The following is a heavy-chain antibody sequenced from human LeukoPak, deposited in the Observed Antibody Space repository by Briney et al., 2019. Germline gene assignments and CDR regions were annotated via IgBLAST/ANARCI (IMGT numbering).Heavy chain of an antibody. Sequence: PSETLSLTCTVSGGSISSYYWSWIRQPPGKGLEWIGYIYYSRSTNYNPSLKSRVTISVDTSKNQFSLKLSSVAAADTAVYYCARGVFGEYPFDYWGQGTLVTVSP. CDR3: ARGVFGEYPFDY. CDR1: GGSISSYY. CDR2: IYYSRST. D-gene: IGHD3-10*02. J-gene: IGHJ4*02. V-gene: IGHV4-59*01.